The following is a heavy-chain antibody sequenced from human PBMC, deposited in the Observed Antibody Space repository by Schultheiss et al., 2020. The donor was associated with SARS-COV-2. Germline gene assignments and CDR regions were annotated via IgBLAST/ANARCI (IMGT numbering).Heavy chain of an antibody. Sequence: SETLSLTCAVYGGSISSYYWSWIRQPPGKGLEWIGYIYYSGSTNYNPSLKSRVTISVDTSKNQFSLKLSSVTAADTAVYYCAGPKRYSSGWYYFDYWGQGTLVTVSS. CDR2: IYYSGST. V-gene: IGHV4-59*01. J-gene: IGHJ4*02. D-gene: IGHD6-19*01. CDR1: GGSISSYY. CDR3: AGPKRYSSGWYYFDY.